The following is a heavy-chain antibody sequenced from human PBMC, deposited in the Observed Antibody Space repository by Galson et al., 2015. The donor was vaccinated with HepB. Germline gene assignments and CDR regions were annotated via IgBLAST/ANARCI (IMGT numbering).Heavy chain of an antibody. V-gene: IGHV3-9*01. CDR1: GFTFDDYA. J-gene: IGHJ6*02. CDR3: AKDTLGYCSSTSCPSGSRDYYYYYGMDV. CDR2: ISWNSGSI. D-gene: IGHD2-2*01. Sequence: SLRLSCAASGFTFDDYAMHWVRQAPGKGLEWVSGISWNSGSIGYADSVKGRFTISRDNAKNSLYLQMNSLRAEDTALYYCAKDTLGYCSSTSCPSGSRDYYYYYGMDVWGQGTTVTVSS.